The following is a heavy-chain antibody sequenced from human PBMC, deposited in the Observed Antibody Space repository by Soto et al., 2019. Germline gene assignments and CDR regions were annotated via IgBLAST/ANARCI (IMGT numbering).Heavy chain of an antibody. CDR1: GGSISTSSCY. CDR3: ARDPSPPYYDFWSGYPGSYGMDV. V-gene: IGHV4-61*01. CDR2: IYYSGST. Sequence: PSETLSLTCTVSGGSISTSSCYWIWNRQAPGKGLEWIGNIYYSGSTNYTPSLKSRVTISVDTSKNQFSLKLSSVTAADTAVYYCARDPSPPYYDFWSGYPGSYGMDVWGQGTTVTVSS. J-gene: IGHJ6*02. D-gene: IGHD3-3*01.